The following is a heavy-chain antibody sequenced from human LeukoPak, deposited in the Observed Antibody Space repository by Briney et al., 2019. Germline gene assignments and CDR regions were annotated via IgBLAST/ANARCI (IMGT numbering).Heavy chain of an antibody. D-gene: IGHD6-19*01. CDR1: GGSISSSSYY. CDR3: ARDGGSGWYNY. CDR2: IYYSGST. V-gene: IGHV4-39*07. J-gene: IGHJ4*02. Sequence: SETLSLTCTVSGGSISSSSYYWGWIRQPPGKGLEWIGSIYYSGSTYYNPSLKSRVTISVDTSKNQFSLKLSSVTAADTAVYYCARDGGSGWYNYWGQGTLVTVSS.